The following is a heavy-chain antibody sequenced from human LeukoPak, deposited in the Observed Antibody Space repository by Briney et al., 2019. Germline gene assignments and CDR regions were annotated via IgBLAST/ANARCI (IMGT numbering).Heavy chain of an antibody. D-gene: IGHD3-9*01. CDR3: ARDRGYYDILTGLRPGAFDI. J-gene: IGHJ3*02. CDR2: ISSSSSYI. Sequence: PGGSLRLSCAASGFTFSSYSMNWVRQAPGKGLEWVSSISSSSSYIYYADSVKGRFTISRDNAKNSPYLQMNSLRAEDTAVYYCARDRGYYDILTGLRPGAFDIWGQGAMVTVSS. CDR1: GFTFSSYS. V-gene: IGHV3-21*01.